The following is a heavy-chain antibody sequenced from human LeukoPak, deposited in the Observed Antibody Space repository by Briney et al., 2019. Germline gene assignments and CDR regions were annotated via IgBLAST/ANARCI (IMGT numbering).Heavy chain of an antibody. Sequence: GRSLRLSCAASGFTFSSYSMNWVRQAPGKGLEWVANIKQDGSEKYYVDSVKGRFTISRDNAKNSLYLQMNSLRAEDTAVYYCARALPGYSSGWYDYWGQGTLVTVSS. CDR1: GFTFSSYS. J-gene: IGHJ4*02. CDR2: IKQDGSEK. D-gene: IGHD6-19*01. V-gene: IGHV3-7*01. CDR3: ARALPGYSSGWYDY.